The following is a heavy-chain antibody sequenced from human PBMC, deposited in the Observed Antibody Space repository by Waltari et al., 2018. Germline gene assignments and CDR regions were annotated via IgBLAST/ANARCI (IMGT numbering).Heavy chain of an antibody. CDR3: ARADLRWDDSSGYEGYYFDY. V-gene: IGHV1-69*05. CDR1: GGPFSSYA. CDR2: IIPIFGTA. D-gene: IGHD3-22*01. Sequence: QVQLVQSGAEVKKPGSSVKVSCKASGGPFSSYAIRWVRQAPGQRLEGVGGIIPIFGTANYEQKFQGRVTITTDESTSTAYMELSSLRSEDTAVYYCARADLRWDDSSGYEGYYFDYWGQGTLVTVSS. J-gene: IGHJ4*02.